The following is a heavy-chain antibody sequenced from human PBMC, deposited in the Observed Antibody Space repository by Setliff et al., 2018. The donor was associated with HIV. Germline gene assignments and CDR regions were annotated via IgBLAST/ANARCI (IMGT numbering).Heavy chain of an antibody. CDR3: ARGTYYYDSSGFRDAFDI. D-gene: IGHD3-22*01. V-gene: IGHV4-38-2*01. CDR1: AYSISSGYY. CDR2: TYHSGST. J-gene: IGHJ3*02. Sequence: SETLSLTCAVSAYSISSGYYWGWIRQPPGKGLEWIGSTYHSGSTYYNPSLMSRVTISVDTSKNQFSLKLRSVTAADTAVYYCARGTYYYDSSGFRDAFDIWGQGTMVTVSS.